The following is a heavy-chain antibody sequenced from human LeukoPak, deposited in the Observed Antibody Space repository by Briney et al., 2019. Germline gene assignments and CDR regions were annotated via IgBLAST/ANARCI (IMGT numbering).Heavy chain of an antibody. CDR2: INPNSGGT. D-gene: IGHD6-19*01. Sequence: GASVKVSCKASGYTFTGYYMHWVRQAPGQGLEWMGWINPNSGGTNYAQKFQGRVTMTRDTSISTAYMELSRLRSDDTAVYYCARVAVAGTGGLYYWGQGTLVTVSS. CDR1: GYTFTGYY. CDR3: ARVAVAGTGGLYY. J-gene: IGHJ4*02. V-gene: IGHV1-2*02.